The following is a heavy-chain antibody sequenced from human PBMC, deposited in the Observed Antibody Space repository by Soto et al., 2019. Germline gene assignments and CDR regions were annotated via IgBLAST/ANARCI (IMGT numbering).Heavy chain of an antibody. D-gene: IGHD3-3*01. V-gene: IGHV3-30-3*01. CDR2: ISYDGSNK. Sequence: LRLSCAASGFTFSSYAMHWVRQAPGKGLEWVAVISYDGSNKYYADSVKGRFTISRDNSKNTLYLQMNSLRAEDTAVYYCARDEGGGVLRFLEWLLIGAFDIWGQGTMVTVSS. J-gene: IGHJ3*02. CDR3: ARDEGGGVLRFLEWLLIGAFDI. CDR1: GFTFSSYA.